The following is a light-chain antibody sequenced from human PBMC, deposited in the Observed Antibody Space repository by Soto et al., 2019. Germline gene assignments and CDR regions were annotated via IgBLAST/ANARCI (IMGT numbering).Light chain of an antibody. CDR3: QQYNDWPRT. Sequence: EKVMTQSPATLSVSPGETATLSCRASQGVSTNLAWYQQRPGQAPKFLIYDASTRATGIPARFSGSGSGTEFNLTISSLQSEDFAVYYCQQYNDWPRTFGQGTKLEIK. J-gene: IGKJ2*01. CDR1: QGVSTN. V-gene: IGKV3-15*01. CDR2: DAS.